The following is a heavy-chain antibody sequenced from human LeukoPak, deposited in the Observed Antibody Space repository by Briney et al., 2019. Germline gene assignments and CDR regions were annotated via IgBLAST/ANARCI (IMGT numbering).Heavy chain of an antibody. V-gene: IGHV3-66*01. CDR2: IYSGGST. J-gene: IGHJ4*02. Sequence: PGGSLRLSCAASGFTFSSYAMSWVRQAPGKGLEWVSVIYSGGSTYYADSVKGRFTISRDNSKNTLYLQMNSLRAEDTAVYYCARGKLAVVTATPIFDYWGQGTLVTVSS. CDR3: ARGKLAVVTATPIFDY. CDR1: GFTFSSYA. D-gene: IGHD2-21*02.